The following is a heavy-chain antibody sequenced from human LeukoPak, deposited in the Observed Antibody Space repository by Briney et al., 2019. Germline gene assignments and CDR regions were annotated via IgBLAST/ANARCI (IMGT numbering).Heavy chain of an antibody. J-gene: IGHJ4*02. D-gene: IGHD6-13*01. V-gene: IGHV3-23*01. Sequence: GGSLRPSCAASGFTFSSYAMSWVRQAPGKGLEWVSAISGSGGSTYYADSVKGRFTISRDNSKNTLYLQMNSLRAEDTAVYYCAKDLGSSWSYFDYWGQGTLVTVSS. CDR1: GFTFSSYA. CDR3: AKDLGSSWSYFDY. CDR2: ISGSGGST.